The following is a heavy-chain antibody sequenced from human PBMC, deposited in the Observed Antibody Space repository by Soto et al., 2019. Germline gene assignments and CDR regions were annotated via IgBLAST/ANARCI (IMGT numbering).Heavy chain of an antibody. CDR2: IYYSGTT. CDR3: ARYVNPYDTAVWFDP. D-gene: IGHD3-9*01. Sequence: NLSETLSLTCTVSGGSTRNYFWSWIRQPPGKGLEWIGCIYYSGTTNYNSSLKSRVTISLDTSKNQFSLRLRSVTAADTAVYYCARYVNPYDTAVWFDPWGQGTLVTVSS. V-gene: IGHV4-59*01. J-gene: IGHJ5*02. CDR1: GGSTRNYF.